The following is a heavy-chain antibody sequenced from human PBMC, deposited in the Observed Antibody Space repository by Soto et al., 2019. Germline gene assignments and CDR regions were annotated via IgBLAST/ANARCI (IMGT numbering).Heavy chain of an antibody. CDR3: AKDFTVNSRYPYYFDY. Sequence: PGGSLRLSCAASGFTFSSYAMSWVRQAPGKGLEWVSAISGSGGSTYYADSVKGRFTISRDNSKNTLYLQMNSLRAEDTAVYYCAKDFTVNSRYPYYFDYWGEGXLVTVYS. J-gene: IGHJ4*02. V-gene: IGHV3-23*01. CDR1: GFTFSSYA. D-gene: IGHD4-17*01. CDR2: ISGSGGST.